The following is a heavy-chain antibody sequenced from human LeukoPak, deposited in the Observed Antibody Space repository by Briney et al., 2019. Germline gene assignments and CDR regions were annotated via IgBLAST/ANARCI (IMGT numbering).Heavy chain of an antibody. CDR3: TRTSIRGYSYGSDS. J-gene: IGHJ4*02. Sequence: GGSLRLSCTASGFSLTDYYMSWIRQAPGKGLEWVSYISSNSNTIRYADSVRGRFTISRDNSRDSVFLQMNDLRVRDTAVYYCTRTSIRGYSYGSDSWGQGTRVTVSS. CDR2: ISSNSNTI. D-gene: IGHD5-18*01. V-gene: IGHV3-11*04. CDR1: GFSLTDYY.